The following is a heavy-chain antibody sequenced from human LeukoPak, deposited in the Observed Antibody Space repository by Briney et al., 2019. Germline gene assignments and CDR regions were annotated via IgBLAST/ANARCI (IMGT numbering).Heavy chain of an antibody. CDR3: AREVSVGATIDY. CDR2: INSDGSST. CDR1: GFTFSSYW. D-gene: IGHD1-26*01. J-gene: IGHJ4*02. V-gene: IGHV3-74*01. Sequence: PGGSLRLSCAASGFTFSSYWMHWVRHAPGKGLVWVSCINSDGSSTSYADSVKGRFTISRDNAKNTLYLQMNSLRAEDTAVYYCAREVSVGATIDYWGQGTLVTVSS.